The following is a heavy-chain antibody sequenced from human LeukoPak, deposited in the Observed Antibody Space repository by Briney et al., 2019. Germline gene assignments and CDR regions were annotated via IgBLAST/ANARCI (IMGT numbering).Heavy chain of an antibody. Sequence: SETLSLTCTVPGGTISSSSYYWGWIRQPPGKVLQWIGSIYYSGSTYYNPSLKRRVTISVDTSKNQFSLKLSSVTAADTAVYYCARRYGRDLMTTVTTLYFDYWGQGTLVTVSS. V-gene: IGHV4-39*01. CDR3: ARRYGRDLMTTVTTLYFDY. CDR2: IYYSGST. J-gene: IGHJ4*02. D-gene: IGHD4-17*01. CDR1: GGTISSSSYY.